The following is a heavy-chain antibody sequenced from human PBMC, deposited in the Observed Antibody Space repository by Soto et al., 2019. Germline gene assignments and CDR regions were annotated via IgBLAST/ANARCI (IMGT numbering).Heavy chain of an antibody. Sequence: WGSLRLPWAASGFTISSYAMSWVRQAPGKGLEWVSAISGSGGSTYYADSVKGRFTISRDNSKNTLYLQMNSLRAEDTAVYYCARLRVMSYWGQGTLVTVSS. CDR3: ARLRVMSY. D-gene: IGHD3-16*01. CDR2: ISGSGGST. V-gene: IGHV3-23*01. CDR1: GFTISSYA. J-gene: IGHJ4*02.